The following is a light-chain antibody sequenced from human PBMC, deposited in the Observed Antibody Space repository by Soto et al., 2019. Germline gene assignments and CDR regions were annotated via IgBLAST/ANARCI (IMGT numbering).Light chain of an antibody. Sequence: EIVLTQSPGTLSLSPGGRATLSCRASQSVSNSYLACYQQTPGQAPSLLIYGVSRRATGIPARFSGSGSGTDFTLIISRLEPEDFAVYFCQQYGSSPRTFGQGTKVDI. CDR2: GVS. CDR1: QSVSNSY. V-gene: IGKV3-20*01. J-gene: IGKJ1*01. CDR3: QQYGSSPRT.